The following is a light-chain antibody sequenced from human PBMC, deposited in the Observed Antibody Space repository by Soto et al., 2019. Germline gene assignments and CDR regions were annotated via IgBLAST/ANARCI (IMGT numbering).Light chain of an antibody. CDR2: DAS. CDR1: QSISSW. CDR3: QQYNSYSGT. J-gene: IGKJ1*01. V-gene: IGKV1-5*01. Sequence: DIQMTQSPSTLSASVGDRVTITCRAGQSISSWLAWYQQKPGKAPKLLIYDASSLESGVPSGFSGSGSGTEFTLTISSLQPDDFATYYCQQYNSYSGTFGQGTKVDIK.